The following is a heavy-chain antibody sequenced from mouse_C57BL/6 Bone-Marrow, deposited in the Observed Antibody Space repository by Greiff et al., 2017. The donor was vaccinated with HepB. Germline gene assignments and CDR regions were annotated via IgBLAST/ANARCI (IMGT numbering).Heavy chain of an antibody. Sequence: QVQLKESGPGLVQPSQSLSITCTVSGFSFTSYGVHWVRQSPGKGLEWLGVIWSGGSTDYNAAVISRLSISKDNSKNQVFFKMNSLQADDTAIYYCARGLYGGYLPYAMDYWGQGTSVTVAS. V-gene: IGHV2-2*01. CDR3: ARGLYGGYLPYAMDY. CDR2: IWSGGST. D-gene: IGHD2-3*01. J-gene: IGHJ4*01. CDR1: GFSFTSYG.